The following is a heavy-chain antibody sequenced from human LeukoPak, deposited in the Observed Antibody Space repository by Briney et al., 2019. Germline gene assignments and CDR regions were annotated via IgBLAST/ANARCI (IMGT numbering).Heavy chain of an antibody. V-gene: IGHV1-69*06. CDR3: ARAVSSSWYFYWFDP. D-gene: IGHD6-13*01. J-gene: IGHJ5*02. CDR1: GGTFSSYA. CDR2: IIPIFGTA. Sequence: GASVKVSCKASGGTFSSYAISWVRQAPGQGLEWMGGIIPIFGTANYAQKFQGRVTITADKSTSTAYMELSSLRSEDTAVYYCARAVSSSWYFYWFDPWGQGTLVTVSS.